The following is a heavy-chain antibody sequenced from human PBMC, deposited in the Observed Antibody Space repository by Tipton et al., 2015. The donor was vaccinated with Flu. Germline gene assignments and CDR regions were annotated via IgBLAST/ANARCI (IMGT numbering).Heavy chain of an antibody. D-gene: IGHD1-26*01. V-gene: IGHV4-31*03. CDR2: IYYGGST. CDR3: ARGEGGSYPNSYYFDY. CDR1: GGSISSGGYY. J-gene: IGHJ4*02. Sequence: LRLSCTVSGGSISSGGYYWSWIRQHPGKGLEWIGCIYYGGSTYYSPSLKSRVTISVDTSKNQFSLKLTSVTAADTAVYYCARGEGGSYPNSYYFDYWGQGTLVTVSS.